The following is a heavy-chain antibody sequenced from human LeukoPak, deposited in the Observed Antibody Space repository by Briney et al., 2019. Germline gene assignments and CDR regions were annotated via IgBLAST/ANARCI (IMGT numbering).Heavy chain of an antibody. CDR2: MNPNSGNT. D-gene: IGHD3-3*01. CDR1: GYTFTSYD. J-gene: IGHJ4*02. CDR3: ARQKTDYDFWSGYSFDY. Sequence: VASVKVSCKASGYTFTSYDINWVRQATGQGLEWMGWMNPNSGNTGYAQKFQGRVTMTTDTSTSTAYMELRSLRSDDTAVYYCARQKTDYDFWSGYSFDYWGQGTLVTVSS. V-gene: IGHV1-8*01.